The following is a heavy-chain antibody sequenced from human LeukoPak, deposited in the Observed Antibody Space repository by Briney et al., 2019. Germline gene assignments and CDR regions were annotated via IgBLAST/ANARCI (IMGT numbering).Heavy chain of an antibody. CDR3: ARGVPSNDYYYYMDV. J-gene: IGHJ6*03. V-gene: IGHV1-18*01. D-gene: IGHD4-11*01. CDR1: GYTFTSYG. Sequence: ASVKVSCKASGYTFTSYGISWVRQAPGQGLEWMGWISAYNGNTNYAQKLQGRVTMTTDTSTSTAYMELRSLRSDDTAVYYCARGVPSNDYYYYMDVWGKGTTVTVSS. CDR2: ISAYNGNT.